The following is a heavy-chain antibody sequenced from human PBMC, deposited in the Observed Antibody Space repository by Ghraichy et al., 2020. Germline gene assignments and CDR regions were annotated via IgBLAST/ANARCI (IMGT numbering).Heavy chain of an antibody. D-gene: IGHD3-22*01. CDR2: IYYSGST. CDR1: GGSISSYY. J-gene: IGHJ3*01. V-gene: IGHV4-59*01. CDR3: ARNGGYYDSSGYLRV. Sequence: GSLRLSCTVSGGSISSYYWSWIRQPPGKGLEWIGYIYYSGSTNYNPSLKSRVTISVDTSKNPFSLKLSSVTAADTAVYYCARNGGYYDSSGYLRVWGQGTMVTVSS.